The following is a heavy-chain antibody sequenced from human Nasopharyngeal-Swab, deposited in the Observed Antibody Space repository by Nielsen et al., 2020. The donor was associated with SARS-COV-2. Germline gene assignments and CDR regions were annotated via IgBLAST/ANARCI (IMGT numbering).Heavy chain of an antibody. CDR2: IYYSGST. V-gene: IGHV4-39*01. D-gene: IGHD6-19*01. J-gene: IGHJ3*02. CDR3: ARPRGSGWYREASDI. Sequence: WIRQPPGKGLEWIGSIYYSGSTYYNPSLKSRVTISVDTSKNQFSLKLSSVTAADTAVYYCARPRGSGWYREASDIWGQGTMVTVSS.